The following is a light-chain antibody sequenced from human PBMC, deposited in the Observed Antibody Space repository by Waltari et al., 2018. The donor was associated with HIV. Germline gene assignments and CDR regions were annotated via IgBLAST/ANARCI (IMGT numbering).Light chain of an antibody. CDR3: QQYSNWPRT. V-gene: IGKV3-15*01. J-gene: IGKJ1*01. CDR2: GAS. Sequence: DIVMTQSPATLSVSPGERATLSCRASKSVSSNLAWYQHKPRQAPRLFIYGASTSATGIPARFSCSGSGTDFTLTISSLQSEDFAVYYCQQYSNWPRTFGQGTKVEIK. CDR1: KSVSSN.